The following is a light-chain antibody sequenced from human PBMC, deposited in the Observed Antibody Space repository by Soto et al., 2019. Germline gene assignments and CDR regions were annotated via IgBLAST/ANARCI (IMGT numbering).Light chain of an antibody. V-gene: IGLV2-14*01. Sequence: QAVVTQPASVSGSPGQSITISCTGTSSDVGGYNYVSWYQQHPGKAPKLMIYDVSNRPSGVSNRFSVYKSGNTASLTISGLQAEDEADYYCSSYTSSSTPYVFGTGTKLTVL. CDR3: SSYTSSSTPYV. J-gene: IGLJ1*01. CDR2: DVS. CDR1: SSDVGGYNY.